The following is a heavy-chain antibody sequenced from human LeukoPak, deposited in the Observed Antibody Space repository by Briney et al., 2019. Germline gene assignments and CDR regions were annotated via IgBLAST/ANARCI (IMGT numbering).Heavy chain of an antibody. V-gene: IGHV3-30-3*01. Sequence: GGSLRLSCAASGFTFSSYAMHWVRQAPGKGLEWVAVISYDGSNKYYADSVKGRFTISRDNSKNTLYLQMNSLRAEDTAVYCCAREAKSYGYSGYWGQGTLVTVSS. D-gene: IGHD5-18*01. CDR1: GFTFSSYA. CDR2: ISYDGSNK. J-gene: IGHJ4*02. CDR3: AREAKSYGYSGY.